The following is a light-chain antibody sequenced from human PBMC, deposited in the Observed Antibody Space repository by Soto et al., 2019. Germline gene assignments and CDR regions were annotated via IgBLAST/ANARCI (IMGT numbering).Light chain of an antibody. Sequence: QSVLTQPASVSGSPGQSITISCTGTSSDIGGYDYVSWYQQHPGRAPKLMIYEVINRSSGISNRFSGSKSGNTASLTISGLQAEDEADYYCSSYRSGSILFVFGAGTKVTV. CDR3: SSYRSGSILFV. V-gene: IGLV2-14*01. J-gene: IGLJ1*01. CDR1: SSDIGGYDY. CDR2: EVI.